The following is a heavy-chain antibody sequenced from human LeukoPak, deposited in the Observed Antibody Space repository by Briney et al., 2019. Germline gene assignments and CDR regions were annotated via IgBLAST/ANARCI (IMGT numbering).Heavy chain of an antibody. D-gene: IGHD3-10*01. J-gene: IGHJ6*02. CDR1: GFTFSSYW. V-gene: IGHV5-51*01. CDR3: ARRRPMGSGPPYYYYGMDV. CDR2: IYPGDSDT. Sequence: GGSLRLSCVASGFTFSSYWIGWVRQMPGKGLEWMAIIYPGDSDTRYSPSFQGQVTISADKSISTAYLQWSSLKASDTAMYYCARRRPMGSGPPYYYYGMDVWGQGTTVTVSS.